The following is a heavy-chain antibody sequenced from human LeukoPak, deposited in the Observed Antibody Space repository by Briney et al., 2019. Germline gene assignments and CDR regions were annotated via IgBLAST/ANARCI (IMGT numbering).Heavy chain of an antibody. CDR3: AKGINGGFKRITMIVVVITPFDY. Sequence: GGSLRLSCAASGFTFSSYAMSWVRQAPGKGLEWVSAISGSGGSTYYADSVKGRFTISRDNSKNTLYLQMNSLRAEDTAVYYCAKGINGGFKRITMIVVVITPFDYWGQGTLVTVSS. V-gene: IGHV3-23*01. CDR2: ISGSGGST. J-gene: IGHJ4*02. D-gene: IGHD3-22*01. CDR1: GFTFSSYA.